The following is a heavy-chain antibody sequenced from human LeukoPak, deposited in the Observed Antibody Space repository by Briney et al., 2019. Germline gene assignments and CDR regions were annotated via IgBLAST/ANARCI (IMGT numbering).Heavy chain of an antibody. CDR1: GFTFSDYY. Sequence: GSLRLSCAASGFTFSDYYMKWIRQAPGKGLEWVSYISSSGSTIDYADSVKGRFTISRDNAKNSLYLHMNSLRAEDTAVYYCARDGVPYYYYYTDVWGKGTTVTVSS. J-gene: IGHJ6*03. D-gene: IGHD3-3*01. CDR2: ISSSGSTI. CDR3: ARDGVPYYYYYTDV. V-gene: IGHV3-11*04.